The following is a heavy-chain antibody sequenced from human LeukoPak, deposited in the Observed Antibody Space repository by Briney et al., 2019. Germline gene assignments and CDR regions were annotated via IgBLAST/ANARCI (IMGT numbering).Heavy chain of an antibody. D-gene: IGHD2-2*01. CDR3: ASSPYCSSTSCKFLGYYFDY. J-gene: IGHJ4*02. V-gene: IGHV1-69*05. CDR2: IIPIFGTA. CDR1: GGTFSSYA. Sequence: SVKVSCKAFGGTFSSYAISWVRQAPGQGLEWMGGIIPIFGTANYAQKFQGRVTITTDESTSTAYMELSSLRSEDTAVYYCASSPYCSSTSCKFLGYYFDYWGQGTLVTVSS.